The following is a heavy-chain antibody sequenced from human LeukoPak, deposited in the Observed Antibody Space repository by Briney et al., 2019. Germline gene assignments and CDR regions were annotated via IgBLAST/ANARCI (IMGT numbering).Heavy chain of an antibody. J-gene: IGHJ4*02. CDR1: GFTFSYNW. V-gene: IGHV3-7*01. D-gene: IGHD5-24*01. CDR2: IRGDGTVT. Sequence: GGSLRLSCAASGFTFSYNWMSWVRQAPGKGLEWVATIRGDGTVTHYVDSAKGRFTISIDNAKNSMYLQMEYLGVEDTAVYYCATLRGDATIFEYWGQGTLVTVSS. CDR3: ATLRGDATIFEY.